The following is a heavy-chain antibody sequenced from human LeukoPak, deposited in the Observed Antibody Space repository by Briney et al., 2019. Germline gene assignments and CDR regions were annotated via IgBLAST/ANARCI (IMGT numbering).Heavy chain of an antibody. CDR3: AKSLFTSATGTGRAFHI. V-gene: IGHV3-53*01. CDR2: IYSGGST. Sequence: GGSLRLSCAASGFTVSSNYMSWVRQAPGKGLEWVSVIYSGGSTYYADSVKGRFTISRDNSKNTLYLQMNSLRAEDTAVYYCAKSLFTSATGTGRAFHIWGQGTMVTVSS. D-gene: IGHD1-1*01. J-gene: IGHJ3*02. CDR1: GFTVSSNY.